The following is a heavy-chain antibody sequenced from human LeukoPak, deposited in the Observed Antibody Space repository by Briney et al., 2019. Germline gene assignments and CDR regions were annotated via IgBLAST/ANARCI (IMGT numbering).Heavy chain of an antibody. Sequence: ASVKVSCKASGGTFSSYAISWVRQAPGQGLEWMGGIIPIFGTANYAQKFQGRVTITTDESTSTAYMELSSLRSEDTAVYYCARDQKGSGSYFDAFDIWGQGTMVTVSS. J-gene: IGHJ3*02. V-gene: IGHV1-69*05. CDR3: ARDQKGSGSYFDAFDI. CDR1: GGTFSSYA. CDR2: IIPIFGTA. D-gene: IGHD3-10*01.